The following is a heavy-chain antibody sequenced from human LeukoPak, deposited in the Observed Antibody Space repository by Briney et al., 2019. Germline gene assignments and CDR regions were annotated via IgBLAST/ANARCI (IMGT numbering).Heavy chain of an antibody. J-gene: IGHJ3*02. CDR3: ARCPRYCSSTSCYMGAGAFDI. CDR1: GFTFSDYY. CDR2: ISSSGSTI. Sequence: GGSLRLSCAASGFTFSDYYTSWIRQAPGKGLEWVSYISSSGSTIYYADSVKGRFTISRDNAKNSLYLQMNSLRAEDTAVYYCARCPRYCSSTSCYMGAGAFDIWGQGTMVTVSS. D-gene: IGHD2-2*02. V-gene: IGHV3-11*04.